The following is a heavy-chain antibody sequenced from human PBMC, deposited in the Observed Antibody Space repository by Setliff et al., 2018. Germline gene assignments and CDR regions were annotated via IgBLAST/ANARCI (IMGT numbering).Heavy chain of an antibody. CDR3: ARDRSTVIRGVTSFFYYYMDV. CDR2: IYYSGST. V-gene: IGHV4-59*01. J-gene: IGHJ6*03. D-gene: IGHD3-10*01. CDR1: GGSISSYY. Sequence: SETLSLTCTVSGGSISSYYWSWIRQPPGKGLEWIGYIYYSGSTNYNFSLKSRVTISVDTSKNQFSLKLSSVTAADTAVYYCARDRSTVIRGVTSFFYYYMDVWGGGTSVTVSS.